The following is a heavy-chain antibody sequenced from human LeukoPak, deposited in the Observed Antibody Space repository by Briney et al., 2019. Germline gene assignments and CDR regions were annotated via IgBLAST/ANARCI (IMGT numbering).Heavy chain of an antibody. J-gene: IGHJ5*02. CDR2: IKLDGSEK. V-gene: IGHV3-7*01. CDR3: AREGGSGWYSGWFDP. Sequence: GGSLRLSCAASGFTFRSYWMSWVRQAPGKGLEWVANIKLDGSEKRYVDSVKGRFTISRDNAKNSLYLQMNSLRAEDTAVYYCAREGGSGWYSGWFDPWGQGTLVTVSS. CDR1: GFTFRSYW. D-gene: IGHD6-19*01.